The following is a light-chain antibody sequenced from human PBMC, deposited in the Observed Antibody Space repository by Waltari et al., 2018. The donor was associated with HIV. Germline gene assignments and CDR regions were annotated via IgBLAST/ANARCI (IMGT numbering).Light chain of an antibody. J-gene: IGLJ2*01. CDR2: GVG. Sequence: QSALTQPASVSGSPGQSITISCTGTSSDIGGYDYVSWYHQHPGKAPKLMMYGVGSRPSGVSNRFSGSRSGNTASLTISGLQAEDEADYYCSAYTSISTLAVFGGGTKLTVL. V-gene: IGLV2-14*01. CDR1: SSDIGGYDY. CDR3: SAYTSISTLAV.